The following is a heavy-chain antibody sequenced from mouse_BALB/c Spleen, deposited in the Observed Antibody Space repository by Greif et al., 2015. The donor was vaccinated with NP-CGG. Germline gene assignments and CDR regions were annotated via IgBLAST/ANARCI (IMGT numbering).Heavy chain of an antibody. CDR2: INPSNGGT. CDR1: GYTFTSYY. CDR3: TRSRYYGSSPWFAY. V-gene: IGHV1S81*02. D-gene: IGHD1-1*01. J-gene: IGHJ3*01. Sequence: VQLQQSGAELVKPGASVKLSCKASGYTFTSYYMYWVKQRPGQGLEWIGGINPSNGGTNFNEKFKSKATLTVDKSSSTAYMQLSSLTSEDSAVYYCTRSRYYGSSPWFAYWGQGTLVTVSA.